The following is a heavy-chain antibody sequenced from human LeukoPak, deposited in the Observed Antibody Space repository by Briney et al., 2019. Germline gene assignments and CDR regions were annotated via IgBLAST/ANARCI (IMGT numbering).Heavy chain of an antibody. CDR1: GYTFTGYY. CDR2: INPNSGDT. V-gene: IGHV1-2*02. Sequence: ASVKISCKASGYTFTGYYIHWVRQAPGQGLEWMGWINPNSGDTDYAQRFQGSVTMTRDTSISTAYMELSRLRSDDTAVYYCARGKLGIAKYYYYYYMDVWGKGTTVTVSS. CDR3: ARGKLGIAKYYYYYYMDV. J-gene: IGHJ6*03. D-gene: IGHD7-27*01.